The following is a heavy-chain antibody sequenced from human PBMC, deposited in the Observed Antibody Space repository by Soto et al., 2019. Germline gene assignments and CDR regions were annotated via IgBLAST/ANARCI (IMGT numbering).Heavy chain of an antibody. CDR2: FSGTTSNT. J-gene: IGHJ4*02. Sequence: GESLKISCAASGFIFSNYAMSWVRQAPGKGLEWVSAFSGTTSNTYYAPSVKGRFTISRDNSKNTLYLQMNSLKAEASALHYPAKAHTWELPFDYWGQGALVTVSS. V-gene: IGHV3-23*01. D-gene: IGHD1-26*01. CDR1: GFIFSNYA. CDR3: AKAHTWELPFDY.